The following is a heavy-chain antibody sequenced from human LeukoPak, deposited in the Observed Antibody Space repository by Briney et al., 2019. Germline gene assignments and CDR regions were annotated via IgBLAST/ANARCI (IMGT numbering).Heavy chain of an antibody. V-gene: IGHV1-2*02. CDR3: AREYCSSSSCPFDF. D-gene: IGHD2-15*01. J-gene: IGHJ4*02. CDR1: GYTFTGDY. CDR2: INPNSGGT. Sequence: ASVKVSCKASGYTFTGDYIHWVRQAPGQGLEWMGWINPNSGGTNYIQKLQGRVTMTRDTSISPAYMELSRLRSDDTGVYYCAREYCSSSSCPFDFWGQGTLVTVSS.